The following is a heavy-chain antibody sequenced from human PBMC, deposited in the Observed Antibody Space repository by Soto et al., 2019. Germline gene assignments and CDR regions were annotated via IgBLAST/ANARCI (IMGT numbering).Heavy chain of an antibody. J-gene: IGHJ5*02. CDR3: ARAPDGGSGWYRPRLDP. V-gene: IGHV1-2*02. Sequence: GXSVKVSCKASVYTFTCYYMHWVRQAPGQGLEWMGWINPNSGGTNYAQKFQGRVTMTRDTSISTAYMELSRLRSDDTAVYYCARAPDGGSGWYRPRLDPWGQGTLVTVSS. D-gene: IGHD6-19*01. CDR1: VYTFTCYY. CDR2: INPNSGGT.